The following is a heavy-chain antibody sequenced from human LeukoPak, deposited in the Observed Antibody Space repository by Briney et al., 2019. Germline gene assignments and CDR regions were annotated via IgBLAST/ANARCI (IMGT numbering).Heavy chain of an antibody. CDR3: TKGVPMIVPLTAFDI. CDR2: ISWNSGTI. D-gene: IGHD3-22*01. J-gene: IGHJ3*02. CDR1: GFTFNDYT. V-gene: IGHV3-9*01. Sequence: GRSLRLSCAASGFTFNDYTMNWVRQAPGKGLEWVSGISWNSGTIGYADSVKGRFTISRDNAKNSLYLQMNSLRAEDTALYYCTKGVPMIVPLTAFDIWGQGTMVTVSS.